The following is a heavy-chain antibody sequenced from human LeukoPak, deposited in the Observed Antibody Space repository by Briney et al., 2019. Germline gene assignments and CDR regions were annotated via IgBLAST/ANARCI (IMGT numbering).Heavy chain of an antibody. CDR2: FNPEDGET. Sequence: ASVKVSCKVSGYILTELSMHWVRQAPGKGLEWMGGFNPEDGETIYAQKFQGRVTMTEDTSTDTAYMELSSLRSEDTAVYYCARVGLAYCGGDCYPAPFFDYWGQGTLVTVSS. V-gene: IGHV1-24*01. CDR3: ARVGLAYCGGDCYPAPFFDY. CDR1: GYILTELS. D-gene: IGHD2-21*02. J-gene: IGHJ4*02.